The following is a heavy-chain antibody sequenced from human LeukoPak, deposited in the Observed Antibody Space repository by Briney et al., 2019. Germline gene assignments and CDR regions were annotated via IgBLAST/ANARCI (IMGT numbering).Heavy chain of an antibody. Sequence: PGGSLRLSCAASGFTFSNYAMTWVRQAPGKGLEWVSSISSSSSYIYYADSVKGRFTISRDNAKNSLYLQMNSLRAEDTAVYYCAVVAAAGPSFDYWGQGTLVTVSS. CDR1: GFTFSNYA. CDR2: ISSSSSYI. D-gene: IGHD6-13*01. J-gene: IGHJ4*02. V-gene: IGHV3-21*01. CDR3: AVVAAAGPSFDY.